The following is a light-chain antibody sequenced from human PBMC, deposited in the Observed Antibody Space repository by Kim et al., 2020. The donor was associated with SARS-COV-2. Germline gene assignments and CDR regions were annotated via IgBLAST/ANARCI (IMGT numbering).Light chain of an antibody. CDR3: QLCVTSALT. Sequence: EIVLTQFPGTLSLSPGETATLSCRASESVSPRYLAWYQQKPGLAPRLLIFASSNRAPATPDRFSGSGSGTDFTLTISRLEPEDFAAYSCQLCVTSALTFGGGTKVAIK. J-gene: IGKJ4*01. V-gene: IGKV3-20*01. CDR2: ASS. CDR1: ESVSPRY.